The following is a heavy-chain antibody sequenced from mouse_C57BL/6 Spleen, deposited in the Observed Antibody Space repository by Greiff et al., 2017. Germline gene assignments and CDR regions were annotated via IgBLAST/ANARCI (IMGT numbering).Heavy chain of an antibody. D-gene: IGHD2-5*01. Sequence: QVHVKQPGAELVKPGASVKLSCKASGYTFTSYWMQWVKQRPGQGLEWIGEIDPSDSYTNYNQKFKGKATLTVDTSSSTAYMQLSSLTSEDSAVYYCARLVYSTRAFDYWGQGTTLTVSS. CDR2: IDPSDSYT. CDR3: ARLVYSTRAFDY. J-gene: IGHJ2*01. CDR1: GYTFTSYW. V-gene: IGHV1-50*01.